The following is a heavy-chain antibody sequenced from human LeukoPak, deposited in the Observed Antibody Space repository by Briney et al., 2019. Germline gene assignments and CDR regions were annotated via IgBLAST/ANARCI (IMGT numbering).Heavy chain of an antibody. CDR2: INHSGST. CDR3: ARVRGSSLVRGVNYGMDV. V-gene: IGHV4-34*01. CDR1: GGSFSGYY. J-gene: IGHJ6*02. D-gene: IGHD3-10*01. Sequence: SETLSLTCAVYGGSFSGYYWSWIRQPPGKGLEWIGEINHSGSTNYNPSLKSRVTISVDTSKNQFTLKLSSVTAADTAVYYCARVRGSSLVRGVNYGMDVWGQGTTVTVSS.